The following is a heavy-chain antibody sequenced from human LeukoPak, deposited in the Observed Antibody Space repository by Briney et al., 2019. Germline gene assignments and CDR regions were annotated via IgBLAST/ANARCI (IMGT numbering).Heavy chain of an antibody. J-gene: IGHJ6*02. CDR1: GFTFSNYW. CDR3: ARDEYGSSGSGQVDV. Sequence: GGSLRLSCVASGFTFSNYWLHWVRQAPGKGLVWVSRINIDESTANYADSVKGRFTISRDNAKNTLYLQMNSLRAEDTAVYYCARDEYGSSGSGQVDVWGQGTTVTVSS. D-gene: IGHD2/OR15-2a*01. CDR2: INIDESTA. V-gene: IGHV3-74*01.